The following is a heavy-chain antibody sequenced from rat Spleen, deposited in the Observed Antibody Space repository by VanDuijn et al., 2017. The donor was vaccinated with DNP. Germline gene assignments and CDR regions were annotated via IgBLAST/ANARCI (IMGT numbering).Heavy chain of an antibody. J-gene: IGHJ3*01. D-gene: IGHD1-11*01. V-gene: IGHV5-22*01. CDR2: ISYAGGST. CDR3: ARHGRRVFDY. CDR1: GFTFSDSN. Sequence: EVQLVESGGGLVQPGRSLKLSCAASGFTFSDSNMAWVRQAPTKGLELVAYISYAGGSTYHGDSVKGRFTISRDNAESTLYLQMNSLRSEDMATYFCARHGRRVFDYWGQGTRVTVSS.